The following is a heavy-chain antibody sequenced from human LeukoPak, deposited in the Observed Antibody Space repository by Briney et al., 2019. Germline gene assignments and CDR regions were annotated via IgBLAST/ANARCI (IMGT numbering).Heavy chain of an antibody. J-gene: IGHJ4*02. CDR2: IYHSGST. CDR3: ARDGLTHSKGPLDY. D-gene: IGHD3/OR15-3a*01. V-gene: IGHV4-4*02. CDR1: GGSISSSNW. Sequence: SETLSLTCAVSGGSISSSNWWSWVRQSPRKGLEWIGEIYHSGSTNYNPSLKSRVTISVDKSKNQFPLKLSSVTAADTAVYYCARDGLTHSKGPLDYWGQGTLVTVSS.